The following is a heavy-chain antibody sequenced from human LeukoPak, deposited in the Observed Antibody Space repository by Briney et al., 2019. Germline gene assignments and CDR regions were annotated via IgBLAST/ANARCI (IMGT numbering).Heavy chain of an antibody. D-gene: IGHD1-1*01. CDR1: GFTFGDYT. Sequence: GGSLRLSCTASGFTFGDYTMSWFRQAPGKGLEWVAFIRSRVYGGTTEHAASVEARFTIPRDDSKSIAYLQMNSLRTEDTAVYYCTRGTGRYVMVDSWGQGTLVTVSS. CDR3: TRGTGRYVMVDS. J-gene: IGHJ4*02. CDR2: IRSRVYGGTT. V-gene: IGHV3-49*03.